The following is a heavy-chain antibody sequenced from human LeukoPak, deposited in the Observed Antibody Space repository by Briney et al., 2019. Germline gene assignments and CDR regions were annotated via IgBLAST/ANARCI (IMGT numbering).Heavy chain of an antibody. D-gene: IGHD3-16*02. V-gene: IGHV4-38-2*02. CDR2: IYHSGST. CDR1: GYSISSGYY. Sequence: SGTLSLTCTVSGYSISSGYYWGWIRQPPGKGLEWIGSIYHSGSTYYNPSLKSRVTISVDTSKNQFSLKLSSVTAADTAVYYCARVPSYTFGGVIVLYYFDYWGQGTLVTVSS. CDR3: ARVPSYTFGGVIVLYYFDY. J-gene: IGHJ4*02.